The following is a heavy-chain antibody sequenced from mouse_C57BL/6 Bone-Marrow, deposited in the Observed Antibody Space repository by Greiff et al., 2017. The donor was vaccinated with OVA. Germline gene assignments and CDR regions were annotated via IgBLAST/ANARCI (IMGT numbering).Heavy chain of an antibody. CDR3: ARDKRGGSSYVDYFDY. Sequence: EVQRVESGGGLVKPGGSLKLSCAASGFTFSSYAMSWVRQTPEKRLEWVATISDGGSYTYYPDNVKGRFTISRDNAKNNLYLQMSHLKSEDTAMYYCARDKRGGSSYVDYFDYWGQGTTLTVSS. D-gene: IGHD1-1*01. J-gene: IGHJ2*01. CDR1: GFTFSSYA. CDR2: ISDGGSYT. V-gene: IGHV5-4*01.